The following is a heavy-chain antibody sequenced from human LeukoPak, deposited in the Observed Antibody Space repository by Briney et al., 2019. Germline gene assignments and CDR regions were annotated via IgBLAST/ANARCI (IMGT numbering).Heavy chain of an antibody. CDR3: AREGYYDSSSDY. CDR1: GFTFSSYA. D-gene: IGHD3-22*01. Sequence: GGSLRLSCAASGFTFSSYAMHWVRQAPGKGLEWVAVISYDGSNKYYADSVKGRFTISRDNSKNTLYLQMNSLRAEDTAVYYCAREGYYDSSSDYWGQGTLVTVSS. J-gene: IGHJ4*02. V-gene: IGHV3-30-3*01. CDR2: ISYDGSNK.